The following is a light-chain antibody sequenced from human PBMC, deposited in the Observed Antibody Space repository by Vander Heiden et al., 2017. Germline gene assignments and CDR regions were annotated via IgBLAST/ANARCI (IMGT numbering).Light chain of an antibody. V-gene: IGLV1-40*01. CDR2: GNS. Sequence: QSVLTQPPSASRAPGQRLTISCTGRRSNIGAGYDVHWYQQLPGTAPKLLIYGNSNRPSGVPDRFSGSKSGTSASLAITGLQAEDEADYYCQSYDSSLSGYVFGTGTKVTVL. CDR3: QSYDSSLSGYV. CDR1: RSNIGAGYD. J-gene: IGLJ1*01.